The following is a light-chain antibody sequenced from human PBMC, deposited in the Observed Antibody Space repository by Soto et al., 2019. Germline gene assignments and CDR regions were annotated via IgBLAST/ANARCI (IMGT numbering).Light chain of an antibody. CDR3: SSYAGGNGV. CDR1: SSDVGGYNY. V-gene: IGLV2-8*01. J-gene: IGLJ3*02. CDR2: EVS. Sequence: QSALTQPPSASGSPGQSVTISCTGTSSDVGGYNYVSWYQQHPGKAPKLMIYEVSKRPSGVPDRFSGSKSGNTASLTGSGLQAEDEADYYCSSYAGGNGVFCGGTKLTVL.